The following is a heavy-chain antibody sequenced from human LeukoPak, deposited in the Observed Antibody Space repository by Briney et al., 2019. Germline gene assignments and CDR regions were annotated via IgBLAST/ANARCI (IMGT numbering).Heavy chain of an antibody. CDR3: ARDLPRYSDAYGMDV. Sequence: GGSLRLSCAASGFTFSSYAMHWVRQAPGKGLEWVAVISYDGSNKYYADSVKGRFTISRDNSKNTLYLQMNSLRAEDTAVYYCARDLPRYSDAYGMDVWGQGTTVTVSS. CDR1: GFTFSSYA. J-gene: IGHJ6*02. CDR2: ISYDGSNK. D-gene: IGHD5-18*01. V-gene: IGHV3-30-3*01.